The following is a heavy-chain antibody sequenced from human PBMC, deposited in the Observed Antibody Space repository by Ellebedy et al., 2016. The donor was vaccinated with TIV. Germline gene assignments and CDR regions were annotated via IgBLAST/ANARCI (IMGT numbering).Heavy chain of an antibody. CDR3: ARTYYYDSSGYPLFDY. V-gene: IGHV4-59*08. D-gene: IGHD3-22*01. Sequence: SETLSLTCTVSGGSISTYYWNWIRQPPGKGLEWIGYIYYSGSTNYNPSLKSRVTITVDTSKNQFSLKLSSVTAADTAVYYCARTYYYDSSGYPLFDYWGQGTLVTVSS. J-gene: IGHJ4*02. CDR2: IYYSGST. CDR1: GGSISTYY.